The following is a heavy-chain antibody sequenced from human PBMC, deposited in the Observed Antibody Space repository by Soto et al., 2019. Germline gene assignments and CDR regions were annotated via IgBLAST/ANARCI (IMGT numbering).Heavy chain of an antibody. D-gene: IGHD3-3*01. Sequence: RGSLRLSCAASGFTFSSYVMSWVRQAPGKGLEWVSAISGSGGSTYYADSVKGRFTISRDNSKNTLYLQMNSLRAEDTAVYYCAKDWDRTYYDFWSGYYMDYFDYRGQGTLVTVSS. CDR1: GFTFSSYV. V-gene: IGHV3-23*01. J-gene: IGHJ4*02. CDR2: ISGSGGST. CDR3: AKDWDRTYYDFWSGYYMDYFDY.